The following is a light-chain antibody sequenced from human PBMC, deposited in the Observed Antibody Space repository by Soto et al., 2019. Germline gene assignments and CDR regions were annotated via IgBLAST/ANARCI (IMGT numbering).Light chain of an antibody. CDR3: QSYDSSLTGV. CDR2: GNS. Sequence: QSVLTQPPSVSGAPGQRLTISCTGSTANIGADYDVYWYQVLPGTAPKLLIYGNSIRPSGVPDRFSGSKSGTSASLAITGPQAEDEAEYYCQSYDSSLTGVFXTGTKVTVL. J-gene: IGLJ1*01. CDR1: TANIGADYD. V-gene: IGLV1-40*01.